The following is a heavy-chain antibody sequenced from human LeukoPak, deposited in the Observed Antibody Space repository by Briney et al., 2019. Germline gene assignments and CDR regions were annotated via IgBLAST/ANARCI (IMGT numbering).Heavy chain of an antibody. V-gene: IGHV3-30-3*01. CDR3: ARDPSSSWYGPPAYYFDY. CDR2: ISYDGSNK. J-gene: IGHJ4*02. Sequence: PGGSLRLSCAASGFTFSSYAMHWVRQAPGKGLEWVAVISYDGSNKYYADSVKGRFTISRDNSKNTLYLQMNSLRAEDTAVYYCARDPSSSWYGPPAYYFDYWGQGTLVTVSS. CDR1: GFTFSSYA. D-gene: IGHD6-13*01.